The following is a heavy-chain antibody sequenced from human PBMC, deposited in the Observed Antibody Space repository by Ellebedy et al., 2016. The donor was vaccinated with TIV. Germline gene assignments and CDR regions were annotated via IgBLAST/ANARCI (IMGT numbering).Heavy chain of an antibody. CDR3: ARGLFLGWYRSSHVPEDY. D-gene: IGHD6-13*01. CDR2: IWYDGSTK. V-gene: IGHV3-33*01. J-gene: IGHJ4*02. Sequence: PGGSLRLSCAASGFTFSSYGMHWVRQAPGKGLEWVAVIWYDGSTKYYADSVKGRFTISRDNSKNTLYMQMNSLRAEDTAVYYCARGLFLGWYRSSHVPEDYWGQGTLVTVSS. CDR1: GFTFSSYG.